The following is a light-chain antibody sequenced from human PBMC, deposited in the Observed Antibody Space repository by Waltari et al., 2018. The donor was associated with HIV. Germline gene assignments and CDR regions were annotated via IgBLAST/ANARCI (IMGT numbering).Light chain of an antibody. CDR3: CSYGGSGSPWV. V-gene: IGLV2-23*02. CDR1: GSDVGNFNL. J-gene: IGLJ3*02. CDR2: EVT. Sequence: QSSLTQPASVSGSPGPPVPLSCPGTGSDVGNFNLVSGYQQHPGKAPKLMIYEVTKRPSGVSDRFSGSKSYNTASLTISGLQAEDEGDYYCCSYGGSGSPWVFGGGTKLTVL.